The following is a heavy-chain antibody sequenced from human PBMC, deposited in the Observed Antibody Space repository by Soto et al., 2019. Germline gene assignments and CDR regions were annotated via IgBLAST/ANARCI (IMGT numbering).Heavy chain of an antibody. D-gene: IGHD5-18*01. CDR3: SSDSIGYSYGQRAFDI. CDR2: ISAYNGNT. Sequence: AAVKVSCKASAYSFTSYGISWLRQAPRQRREWMGWISAYNGNTNYAQKPQGRDTMTTDTSTSPDYMELRSLRSDDPAPYYFSSDSIGYSYGQRAFDIGGKGKMVTVS. CDR1: AYSFTSYG. J-gene: IGHJ3*02. V-gene: IGHV1-18*01.